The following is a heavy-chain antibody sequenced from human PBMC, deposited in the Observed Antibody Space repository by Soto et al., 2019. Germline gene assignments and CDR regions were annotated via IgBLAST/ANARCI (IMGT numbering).Heavy chain of an antibody. V-gene: IGHV3-21*01. Sequence: GGSLRLSCTASGFMFSSYTMSWVRQAPGKGLEWVSSVSFRGDIYYADSLEGRFTISRDDAKNSLYLQMNSLRAEDTAVYYCSRGCSSASCYYYWGQGTLVTVSS. CDR2: VSFRGDI. CDR3: SRGCSSASCYYY. J-gene: IGHJ4*02. CDR1: GFMFSSYT. D-gene: IGHD2-2*01.